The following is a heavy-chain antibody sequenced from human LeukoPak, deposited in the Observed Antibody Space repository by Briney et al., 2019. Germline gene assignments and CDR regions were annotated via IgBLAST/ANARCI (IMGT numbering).Heavy chain of an antibody. CDR3: ARGKSYCGGDCYGY. D-gene: IGHD2-21*02. CDR1: GGSINSYY. CDR2: IYSSGST. V-gene: IGHV4-4*07. Sequence: SETLSLTCNVSGGSINSYYWSWIRQPAGEGLEWIGRIYSSGSTNYNPSLKSRVTMSVDMSKNQFSLKLSSVTAADTAVYYCARGKSYCGGDCYGYWGRGTLVTVSS. J-gene: IGHJ4*02.